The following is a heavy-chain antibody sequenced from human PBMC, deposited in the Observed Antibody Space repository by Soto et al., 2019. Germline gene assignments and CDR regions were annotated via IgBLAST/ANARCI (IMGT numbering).Heavy chain of an antibody. CDR2: IKSKTDGGTT. D-gene: IGHD3-16*02. CDR1: GFTFSNAW. CDR3: RLIWGSYRTYFDY. Sequence: EVQLVESGGGLVKPGGSLRLSCAASGFTFSNAWMSWVRQAPGKGLEWVGRIKSKTDGGTTDYAAPVKGRFTISRDDSKNTLYLQMNSLKTEDTAVYYCRLIWGSYRTYFDYWGQGTLVTVSS. J-gene: IGHJ4*02. V-gene: IGHV3-15*01.